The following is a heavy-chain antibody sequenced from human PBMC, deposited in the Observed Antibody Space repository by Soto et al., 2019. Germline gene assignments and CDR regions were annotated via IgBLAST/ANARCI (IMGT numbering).Heavy chain of an antibody. CDR3: AKESPPNSSGPSHS. V-gene: IGHV3-30*18. Sequence: GWSLRLSCAASGFSFSTYGMHWVRQAPGKGLEWVAAISHHGSNKYYGDSVKGRFTISRDNSKNTQYLQLNSLRAEDTAVYYCAKESPPNSSGPSHSWGQGTLVTVSS. D-gene: IGHD3-22*01. CDR2: ISHHGSNK. J-gene: IGHJ5*02. CDR1: GFSFSTYG.